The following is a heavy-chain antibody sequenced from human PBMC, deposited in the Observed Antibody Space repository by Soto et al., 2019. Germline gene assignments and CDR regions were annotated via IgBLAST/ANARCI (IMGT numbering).Heavy chain of an antibody. D-gene: IGHD5-12*01. J-gene: IGHJ4*02. Sequence: EVQLLESGGGLVQPGGSLRLSCAASGLTFSSQTMSWVRQAPGKGLEWVSVISSSGSTSYTDSVEGRFTISKDSPKNTLYLQLNSLRVEDTAVYYCAKGARDVDSWGQGTLVTVSS. CDR2: ISSSGST. CDR3: AKGARDVDS. V-gene: IGHV3-23*01. CDR1: GLTFSSQT.